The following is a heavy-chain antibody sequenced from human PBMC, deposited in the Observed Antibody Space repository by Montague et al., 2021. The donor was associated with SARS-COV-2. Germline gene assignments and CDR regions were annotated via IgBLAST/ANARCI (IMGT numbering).Heavy chain of an antibody. V-gene: IGHV3-33*01. CDR2: IWYDGSNK. D-gene: IGHD1-14*01. CDR3: ARDREPEGIDY. Sequence: SLRLSCPASGFTFSSYGMHWVRQAPSKGLEWEAVIWYDGSNKYYADSVKGRFTIFRDNSKNTLYLQMNSLRAEDTAVYYCARDREPEGIDYWGQGTLVTVSS. CDR1: GFTFSSYG. J-gene: IGHJ4*02.